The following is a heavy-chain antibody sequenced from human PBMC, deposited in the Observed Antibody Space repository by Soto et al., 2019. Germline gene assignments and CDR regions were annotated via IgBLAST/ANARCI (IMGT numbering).Heavy chain of an antibody. CDR3: ARLQAAMPAAAGMDV. D-gene: IGHD2-2*01. J-gene: IGHJ6*02. V-gene: IGHV5-51*01. Sequence: GESLKISCKGSVYIFTNSWIGWVRQMPGKGLEWMGIIYPGDSDTRYSPSFQGQVTISADKSITTAYLQWSSLTASDTAMYYCARLQAAMPAAAGMDVWGQGTAVTAP. CDR1: VYIFTNSW. CDR2: IYPGDSDT.